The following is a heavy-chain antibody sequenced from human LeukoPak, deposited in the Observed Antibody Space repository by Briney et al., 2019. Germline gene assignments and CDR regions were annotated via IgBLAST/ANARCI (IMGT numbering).Heavy chain of an antibody. J-gene: IGHJ4*02. CDR2: INHSGST. CDR3: ARARPPIAVNEVCFDY. Sequence: SETLSLTCAVYGGSFSGYYWSWIRQPPGRGLEWIGEINHSGSTNYNPSLKSRVTISVDTSKNQFSLKLSSVTAADTAVYYCARARPPIAVNEVCFDYWGQGTLVTVSS. CDR1: GGSFSGYY. D-gene: IGHD6-19*01. V-gene: IGHV4-34*01.